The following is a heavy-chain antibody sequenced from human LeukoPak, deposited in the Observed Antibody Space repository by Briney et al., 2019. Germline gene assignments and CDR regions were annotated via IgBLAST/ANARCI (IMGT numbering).Heavy chain of an antibody. D-gene: IGHD4-23*01. J-gene: IGHJ6*02. CDR2: IYYSGST. CDR3: ASLLAVVTSYYYYGVDV. V-gene: IGHV4-39*01. CDR1: GGSISSPSYY. Sequence: SETLSLTCTVPGGSISSPSYYWGWIRQPPGKGLEWIGAIYYSGSTYFNPSLKSRVTISIDTSKNQFSLKLSSVTAADTAVYYCASLLAVVTSYYYYGVDVWGQGTTVTVSS.